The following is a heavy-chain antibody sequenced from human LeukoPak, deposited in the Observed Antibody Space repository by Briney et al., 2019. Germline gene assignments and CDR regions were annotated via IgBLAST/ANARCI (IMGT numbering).Heavy chain of an antibody. V-gene: IGHV4-61*02. J-gene: IGHJ6*02. Sequence: PSQTLSLTCTVSGGSISSGSYYWTWIRQPAGKGLEWIGRIYTSGSTNYNPSLKIRVTISLDTSKNQFSLRLSSVTAADTAVYYCARDFRLNPYGSNNVYYGMDVWGQGTTVTVSS. CDR1: GGSISSGSYY. D-gene: IGHD4-23*01. CDR3: ARDFRLNPYGSNNVYYGMDV. CDR2: IYTSGST.